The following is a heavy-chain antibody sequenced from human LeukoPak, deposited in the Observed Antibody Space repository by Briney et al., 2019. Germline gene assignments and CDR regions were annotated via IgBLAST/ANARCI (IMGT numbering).Heavy chain of an antibody. CDR2: MNPNSGNT. CDR3: ARDLKESITMVRGVTDWFDP. V-gene: IGHV1-8*01. Sequence: ASVKVSCKASGYTFTSYDINWVRQATGQGLEWMGWMNPNSGNTGYAQKFQGRVTMTRNTSISTAYMELSSLRSEDTAVYYCARDLKESITMVRGVTDWFDPWGQGTLVTVSS. J-gene: IGHJ5*02. D-gene: IGHD3-10*01. CDR1: GYTFTSYD.